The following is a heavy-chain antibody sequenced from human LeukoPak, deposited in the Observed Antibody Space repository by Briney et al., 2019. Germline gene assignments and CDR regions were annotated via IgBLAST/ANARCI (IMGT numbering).Heavy chain of an antibody. CDR1: GGSISSGGHY. J-gene: IGHJ6*02. D-gene: IGHD3-3*01. CDR3: ARDEAIFGAGYYYGMDV. V-gene: IGHV4-31*03. Sequence: PPQTLSLTCTVSGGSISSGGHYWSWIRQHPGKGLEWIGYINYSGCTYYNPSLKSRVTISVDTSQNQFSLKLSSVTAADTAVYYCARDEAIFGAGYYYGMDVWGQGTTVTVSS. CDR2: INYSGCT.